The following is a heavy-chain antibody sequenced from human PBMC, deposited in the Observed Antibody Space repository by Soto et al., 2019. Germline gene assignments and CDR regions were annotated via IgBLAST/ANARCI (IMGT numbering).Heavy chain of an antibody. D-gene: IGHD2-15*01. CDR3: ARRGFLAAVDH. V-gene: IGHV3-33*01. CDR1: GFTFSSYG. Sequence: GGSLRLSCAASGFTFSSYGMHWVRQAPGKGLEWVAVIGYDGSNKYYADSVKGRFTISRDNSKNTLYLQMNSLRAEDTAVYYCARRGFLAAVDHWGQGTLVTVSS. CDR2: IGYDGSNK. J-gene: IGHJ4*02.